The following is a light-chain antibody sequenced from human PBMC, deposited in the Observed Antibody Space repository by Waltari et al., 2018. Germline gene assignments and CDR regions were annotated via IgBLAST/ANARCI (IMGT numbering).Light chain of an antibody. CDR2: GAS. Sequence: DIVLTQSPGTLSLSPGERATLSCWASQSVGGTLAWYRQKPGQAPRRLIYGASSRATSIPDSFSGSGSGTVFSLSISRLEPEDSAVYYCQHYVRLPVTFGQGTKVEIK. CDR3: QHYVRLPVT. J-gene: IGKJ1*01. CDR1: QSVGGT. V-gene: IGKV3-20*01.